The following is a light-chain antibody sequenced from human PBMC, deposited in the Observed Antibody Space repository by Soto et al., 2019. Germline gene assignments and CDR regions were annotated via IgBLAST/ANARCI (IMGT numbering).Light chain of an antibody. CDR1: QSGSRY. CDR3: QQRGNWPS. J-gene: IGKJ4*01. V-gene: IGKV3-11*01. Sequence: EIALTQSPATLSLSPGERATLSCRASQSGSRYLAWYQQKPGQAPRLLIYDASNRATGIPARFSGSGSGTDFTLTISSLEPEDFAVYYCQQRGNWPSFGGGTKVEIK. CDR2: DAS.